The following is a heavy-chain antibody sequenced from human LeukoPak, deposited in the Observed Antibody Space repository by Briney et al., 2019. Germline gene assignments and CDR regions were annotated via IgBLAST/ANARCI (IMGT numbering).Heavy chain of an antibody. D-gene: IGHD3-3*01. Sequence: GRSLRLSCAASGFTFDDYAMHWVRQAPGKGLGWVSGISWNSGSIGYADSVKGRFTISRDNAKSSLYLQMNSLRAEDMALYYCAKADRSYYDFWSGYSFDYWGQGTLVTVSS. CDR2: ISWNSGSI. V-gene: IGHV3-9*03. CDR1: GFTFDDYA. CDR3: AKADRSYYDFWSGYSFDY. J-gene: IGHJ4*02.